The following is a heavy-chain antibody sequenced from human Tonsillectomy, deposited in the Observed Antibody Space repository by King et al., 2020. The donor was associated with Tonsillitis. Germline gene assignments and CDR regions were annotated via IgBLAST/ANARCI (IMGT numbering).Heavy chain of an antibody. V-gene: IGHV1-8*01. J-gene: IGHJ4*02. Sequence: VQLVESGAEVKKPGASVKVSCKASGYTFTTYDINWVRQATGQGLEWMGWINPNSGDTCYAQKFQGRVTMTRNTSISTAYMELSSLRSEDTAVYYCARRTRLLFFVWGQGTLVTVSS. CDR1: GYTFTTYD. CDR2: INPNSGDT. CDR3: ARRTRLLFFV. D-gene: IGHD2-21*02.